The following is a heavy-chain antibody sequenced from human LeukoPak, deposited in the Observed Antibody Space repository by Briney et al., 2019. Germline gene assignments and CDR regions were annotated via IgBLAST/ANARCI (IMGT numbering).Heavy chain of an antibody. D-gene: IGHD3-9*01. CDR2: IYYSGST. CDR3: ARGLRYFDWLLYQDNWFDP. J-gene: IGHJ5*02. Sequence: SQTLSLTCTVSGGSISSGDYYWSWIRQPPGKGLEWIGYIYYSGSTYYNPSLKSRVTISVDTSNNQFSLKLSSVTAADTAVYYCARGLRYFDWLLYQDNWFDPWGQGTLVTVSS. CDR1: GGSISSGDYY. V-gene: IGHV4-30-4*01.